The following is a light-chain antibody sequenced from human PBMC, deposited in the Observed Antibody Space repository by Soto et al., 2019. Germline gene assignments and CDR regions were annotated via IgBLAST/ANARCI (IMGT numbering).Light chain of an antibody. J-gene: IGKJ4*01. V-gene: IGKV3-20*01. CDR2: GAS. Sequence: EIVMTQSPATLSLSPGERATLSCRADQSVSTYLAWYQQKPGQAPRLLIYGASNRATGVPDRFSGGGSATDFTLTISRLEPEDFAVYYCQQYDDSPLTFGGGTKVDI. CDR1: QSVSTY. CDR3: QQYDDSPLT.